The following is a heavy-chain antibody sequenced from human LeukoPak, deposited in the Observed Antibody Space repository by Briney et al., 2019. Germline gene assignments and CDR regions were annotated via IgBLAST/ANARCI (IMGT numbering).Heavy chain of an antibody. CDR3: ARETSIAARRYFDY. J-gene: IGHJ4*02. CDR2: IYTSGTT. V-gene: IGHV4-4*07. CDR1: GGSISSYY. D-gene: IGHD6-6*01. Sequence: PSETLSLTCTVSGGSISSYYWSWIRQPPGKGLEWIGRIYTSGTTNYNPSLKSRVTMSVDTSRNQFSLKLSSVTAADTAVYYCARETSIAARRYFDYWGQGTLVTVSS.